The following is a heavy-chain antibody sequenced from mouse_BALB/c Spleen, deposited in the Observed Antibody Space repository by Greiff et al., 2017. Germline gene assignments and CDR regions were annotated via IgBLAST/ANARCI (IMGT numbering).Heavy chain of an antibody. CDR3: AKHSGLGPYFDY. Sequence: EVQLVDSGGGLVQPGGSLKLSCAASGFTFSSYTMSWVRQTPEKRLEWVAYISNGGGSTYYPDTVKGRFTISRDTAKNTLYLQMSRLKSEDTAMYYCAKHSGLGPYFDYWGQGTTRTVSS. CDR1: GFTFSSYT. CDR2: ISNGGGST. J-gene: IGHJ2*01. D-gene: IGHD4-1*01. V-gene: IGHV5-12-2*01.